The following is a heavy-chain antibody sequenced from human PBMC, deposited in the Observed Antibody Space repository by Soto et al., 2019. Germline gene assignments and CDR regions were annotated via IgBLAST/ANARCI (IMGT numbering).Heavy chain of an antibody. CDR3: ASGPGATHESWFDP. J-gene: IGHJ5*02. D-gene: IGHD1-26*01. V-gene: IGHV1-24*01. Sequence: EASVKFSCKVSGYTLTELSMHWVRQAPGKGLEWMGGFDPEDGETIYAQKFQGRVTMTEDTSTDTAYMELSSLRSEDTAVYYCASGPGATHESWFDPWGQGTLVTVSS. CDR2: FDPEDGET. CDR1: GYTLTELS.